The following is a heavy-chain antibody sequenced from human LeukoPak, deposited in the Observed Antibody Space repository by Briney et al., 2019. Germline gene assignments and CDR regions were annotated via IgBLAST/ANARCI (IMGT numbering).Heavy chain of an antibody. D-gene: IGHD4-17*01. J-gene: IGHJ4*02. Sequence: GGSLRLSCAASGFTFDDYAMHWVRQAPGKGLEWVSGISWNSGSIGYADSVKGRFTISRDNAKNSLYLQMNSLRAEDTALYYCAARSTPDYGDYEDYWGQGTLVTVSS. CDR3: AARSTPDYGDYEDY. CDR2: ISWNSGSI. CDR1: GFTFDDYA. V-gene: IGHV3-9*01.